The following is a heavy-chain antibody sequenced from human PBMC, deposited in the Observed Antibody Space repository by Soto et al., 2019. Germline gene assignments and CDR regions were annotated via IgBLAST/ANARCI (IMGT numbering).Heavy chain of an antibody. D-gene: IGHD7-27*01. CDR3: GRENWAAFDI. CDR1: GFTFRSQW. J-gene: IGHJ3*02. V-gene: IGHV3-74*01. Sequence: GGSLRLSCAASGFTFRSQWMHWVRQAPGKGLVWVSRINSDGSSTSYADSVKGRFAISRDNAKNTLYLQMNSLRAEDTAVYYCGRENWAAFDIWGQGTRVTVSS. CDR2: INSDGSST.